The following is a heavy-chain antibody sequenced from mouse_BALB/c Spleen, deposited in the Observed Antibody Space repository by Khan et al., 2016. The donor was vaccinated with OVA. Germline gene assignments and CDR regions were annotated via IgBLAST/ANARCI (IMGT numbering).Heavy chain of an antibody. J-gene: IGHJ2*01. CDR2: ISYSGVT. CDR3: ARGNYYGYYVDY. CDR1: GYSITSGYA. V-gene: IGHV3-2*02. D-gene: IGHD1-1*01. Sequence: VQLQQSGPGLVKPSQSLSLTCTVTGYSITSGYAWNWIRQFPGNKLEWMGYISYSGVTSYTPSLKSRISITRDTSKNQFFLQLNSVTTEDTATYYCARGNYYGYYVDYWGKAPLSQSPQ.